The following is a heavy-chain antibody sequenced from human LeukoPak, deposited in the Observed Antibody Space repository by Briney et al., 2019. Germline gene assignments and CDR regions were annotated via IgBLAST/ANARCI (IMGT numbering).Heavy chain of an antibody. Sequence: GASVKLSCKASGYTFTGYYMHWVRQAPGQGLEWMGWINPNSGGTNYAQKFQGRVTMTRDTSISTAYMELSRLRSDDTAVYYCARDGVSGLIAADYWGQGTLVTVSS. J-gene: IGHJ4*02. CDR1: GYTFTGYY. V-gene: IGHV1-2*02. D-gene: IGHD6-13*01. CDR3: ARDGVSGLIAADY. CDR2: INPNSGGT.